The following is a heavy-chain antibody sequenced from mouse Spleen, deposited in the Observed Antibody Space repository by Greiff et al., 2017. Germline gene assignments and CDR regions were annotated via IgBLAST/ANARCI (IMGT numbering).Heavy chain of an antibody. CDR1: GFSLTSYG. V-gene: IGHV2-2*01. Sequence: VQLQQSGPGLVQPSQSLSITCTVSGFSLTSYGVHWVRQSPGKGLEWLGVIWSGGSTDYNAAFISRLSISKDNSKSQVFFKMNSLQADDTAIYYCARKDRYEGFAYWGQGTLVTVSA. CDR3: ARKDRYEGFAY. D-gene: IGHD2-14*01. J-gene: IGHJ3*01. CDR2: IWSGGST.